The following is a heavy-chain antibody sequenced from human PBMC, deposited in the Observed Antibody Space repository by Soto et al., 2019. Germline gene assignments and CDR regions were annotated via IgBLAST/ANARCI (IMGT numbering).Heavy chain of an antibody. Sequence: PSETLSLTCAVYGGSFSGYYWTWIRQPPGTGLEWIGEINHSGSTNYNPSLKSRVTISVDTSKNQFSLWLSSVTAADTAIYYCARRHRYCSGSSCFLFDYWGPGILVTVSS. J-gene: IGHJ4*02. D-gene: IGHD2-15*01. CDR3: ARRHRYCSGSSCFLFDY. CDR2: INHSGST. V-gene: IGHV4-34*01. CDR1: GGSFSGYY.